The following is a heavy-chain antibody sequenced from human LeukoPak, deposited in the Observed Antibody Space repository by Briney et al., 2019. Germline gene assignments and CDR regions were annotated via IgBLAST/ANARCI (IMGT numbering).Heavy chain of an antibody. Sequence: GGSLRLSCAASGFTFSTYWMSWVRQAPGKGLEWVANIKEDGSEKYYVDSVKGRFTISRDNVKNSLYLLINSLRAEDTAVYYCARGRLGDSWGQGTLVTVSS. CDR1: GFTFSTYW. V-gene: IGHV3-7*01. CDR2: IKEDGSEK. J-gene: IGHJ4*02. D-gene: IGHD4-11*01. CDR3: ARGRLGDS.